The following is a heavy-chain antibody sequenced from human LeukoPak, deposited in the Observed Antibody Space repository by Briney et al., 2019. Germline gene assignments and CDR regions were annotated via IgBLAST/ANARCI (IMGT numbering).Heavy chain of an antibody. V-gene: IGHV4-39*01. CDR3: ARLSMEYYYGSGSYSSAFDI. CDR1: GGSISSSSYY. D-gene: IGHD3-10*01. Sequence: SETLSLTCTVSGGSISSSSYYWGWIRQPPGKGLEWIGSIYYSGSTYYNPSLKSRFTISVDTSKNQFSLTLSSVTAADTAVYYCARLSMEYYYGSGSYSSAFDIWGQGTMVTVSS. CDR2: IYYSGST. J-gene: IGHJ3*02.